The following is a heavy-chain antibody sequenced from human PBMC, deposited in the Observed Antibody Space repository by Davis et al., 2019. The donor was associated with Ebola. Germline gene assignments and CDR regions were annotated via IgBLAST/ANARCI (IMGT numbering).Heavy chain of an antibody. D-gene: IGHD4-17*01. Sequence: AASVKVSCKASGYTFTSYYMHWVRQAPGQGLEWMGIINPSGGSTSYAQKFQGRVTMTRDTSTGTVYMELSSLRSEDTAVYYCARGVSKGDYVLYYYGMDVWGQGTTVTVSS. CDR3: ARGVSKGDYVLYYYGMDV. CDR2: INPSGGST. CDR1: GYTFTSYY. V-gene: IGHV1-46*01. J-gene: IGHJ6*02.